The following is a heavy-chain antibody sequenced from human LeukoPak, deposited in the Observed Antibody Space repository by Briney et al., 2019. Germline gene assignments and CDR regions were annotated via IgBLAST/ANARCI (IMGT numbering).Heavy chain of an antibody. V-gene: IGHV3-15*01. J-gene: IGHJ4*02. Sequence: GGAHRLSCAACGFRYEHTWRRWARHAPEKGLEWVGRIKSKTDGGTTDYAAPVKGRFTISRDDSKNTLYLQMNSLKTEDTAVYYCTTLQLVHDFWGQGTLVTVSS. CDR1: GFRYEHTW. CDR3: TTLQLVHDF. CDR2: IKSKTDGGTT. D-gene: IGHD6-13*01.